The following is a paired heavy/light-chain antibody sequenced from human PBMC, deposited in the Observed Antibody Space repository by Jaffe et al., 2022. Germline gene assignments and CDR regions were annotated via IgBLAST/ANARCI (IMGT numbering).Heavy chain of an antibody. CDR2: IGWNSGSR. Sequence: EVQLVESGGGLVQPGGSLRLSCAASGFTFDDYAMHWVRQAPGKGLEWVSSIGWNSGSRGYADSVRGRFTISRDNAKNSLYLQMNSLRPDDTALYYCAKDIGIRSVQYVYYMDGWGKGTTVAVSS. J-gene: IGHJ6*03. D-gene: IGHD3-16*01. CDR1: GFTFDDYA. CDR3: AKDIGIRSVQYVYYMDG. V-gene: IGHV3-9*01.
Light chain of an antibody. CDR3: QQYNDWPT. J-gene: IGKJ1*01. V-gene: IGKV3-15*01. CDR2: GAF. CDR1: QTVRTN. Sequence: EIVMTQSPVTLSVSPGERVTLACRASQTVRTNLAWYQQRPGQAPRLLIYGAFNRATGIPARFSGSGSGTEFTLTISSLQSEDLAVYYCQQYNDWPTFGQGTKVQI.